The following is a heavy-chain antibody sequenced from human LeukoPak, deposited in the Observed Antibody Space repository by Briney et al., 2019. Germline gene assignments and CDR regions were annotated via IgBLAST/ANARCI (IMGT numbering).Heavy chain of an antibody. CDR3: ARRVDYYDSSGPLRY. CDR1: GYTFTGYY. V-gene: IGHV1-2*04. Sequence: ASVKVSCKASGYTFTGYYMHWVRQAPGQGLEWMGWINPNSGGTNYAQKFQGWVTMTRDTSINTAYMELSSLRSDDTAVYYCARRVDYYDSSGPLRYWGQGVLVTVSS. D-gene: IGHD3-22*01. J-gene: IGHJ4*02. CDR2: INPNSGGT.